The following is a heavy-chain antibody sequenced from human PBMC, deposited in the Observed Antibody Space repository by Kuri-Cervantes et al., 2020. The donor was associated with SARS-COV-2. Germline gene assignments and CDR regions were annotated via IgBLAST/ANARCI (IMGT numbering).Heavy chain of an antibody. CDR2: ISYDGSSK. V-gene: IGHV3-30*18. CDR3: AKDQSARYYDSSGLFDY. J-gene: IGHJ4*02. D-gene: IGHD3-22*01. CDR1: GFTFSSYG. Sequence: GGSLRLSCAASGFTFSSYGMHWVRQAPGKGLEWVAVISYDGSSKYYADSVKGRFTISRDNSKNTLYLQMNSLRAEDTAVYYCAKDQSARYYDSSGLFDYWGQGTLVTVSS.